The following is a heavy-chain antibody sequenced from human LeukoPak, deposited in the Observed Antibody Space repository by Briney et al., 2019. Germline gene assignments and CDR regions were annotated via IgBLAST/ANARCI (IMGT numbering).Heavy chain of an antibody. CDR1: GFIVSSNY. CDR2: IYTSGST. CDR3: ARASWDDAFDI. V-gene: IGHV4-4*07. Sequence: PGGSLRLSCAASGFIVSSNYMSWIRQPAGKGLEWIGRIYTSGSTNYNPSLKSRVTMSVDTSKNQFSLKLSSVTAADTAVYYCARASWDDAFDIWGQGTMVTVSS. J-gene: IGHJ3*02. D-gene: IGHD2-2*01.